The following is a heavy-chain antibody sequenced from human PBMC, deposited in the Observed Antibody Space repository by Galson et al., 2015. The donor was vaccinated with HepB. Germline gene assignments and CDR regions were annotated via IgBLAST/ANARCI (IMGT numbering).Heavy chain of an antibody. D-gene: IGHD1-14*01. CDR2: MNPNDGGT. Sequence: SVKVSCKASGSTFTGYYIHWVRQAPGQGLEWMGLMNPNDGGTNYAQSFQGRVTMTRDTSITTAYMELRRLRSDDTAVYYCSRVTTSAPYYYYMDVWGKGTTVTVSS. J-gene: IGHJ6*03. CDR1: GSTFTGYY. V-gene: IGHV1-2*02. CDR3: SRVTTSAPYYYYMDV.